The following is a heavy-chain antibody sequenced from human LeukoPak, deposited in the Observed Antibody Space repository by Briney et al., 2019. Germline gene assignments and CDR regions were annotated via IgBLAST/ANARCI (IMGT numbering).Heavy chain of an antibody. CDR1: GGSVSSYY. CDR3: V. V-gene: IGHV4-59*02. Sequence: SETLSLTCTVSGGSVSSYYWSWIRQPPGKGLEWIGYIYYSGSTNYNPSLKSRVTISVDASKNQFSLKLSSVTAVPYYYGMDVWGKGTTVTVSS. CDR2: IYYSGST. J-gene: IGHJ6*04.